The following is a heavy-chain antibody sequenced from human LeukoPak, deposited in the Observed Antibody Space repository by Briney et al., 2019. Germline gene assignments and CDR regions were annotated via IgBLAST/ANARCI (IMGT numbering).Heavy chain of an antibody. Sequence: GGSLRLSCAASGFTFSNYAMTWVRQAPGKGLEWVSVISASGGSTYYADSVKGRFTISRDNSKNTLFLQMNSPRAEDTAVYYCAKDTAYWGQGTLVTVSS. CDR2: ISASGGST. J-gene: IGHJ4*02. D-gene: IGHD2-21*02. V-gene: IGHV3-23*01. CDR1: GFTFSNYA. CDR3: AKDTAY.